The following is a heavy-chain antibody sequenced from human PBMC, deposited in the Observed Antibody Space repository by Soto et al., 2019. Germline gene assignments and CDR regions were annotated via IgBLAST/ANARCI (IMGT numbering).Heavy chain of an antibody. CDR3: TKAYPVSGTTRGASDI. D-gene: IGHD1-20*01. J-gene: IGHJ3*02. Sequence: VQLLESGGGLVQPGGSLRLSCAGSGFTFSNFGMSWVRQAPGKGLKWVSGINSSGGGTYYADSVKGRFTISRDNSKNMLYLQMNSLSAEDTAVYYCTKAYPVSGTTRGASDIWGQGTMVTVSS. V-gene: IGHV3-23*01. CDR1: GFTFSNFG. CDR2: INSSGGGT.